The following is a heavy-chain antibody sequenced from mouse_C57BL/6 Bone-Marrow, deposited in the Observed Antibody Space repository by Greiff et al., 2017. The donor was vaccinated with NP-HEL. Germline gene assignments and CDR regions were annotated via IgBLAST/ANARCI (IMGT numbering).Heavy chain of an antibody. J-gene: IGHJ4*01. CDR3: ARSSIYYYGSSYRDYAMDY. Sequence: QVQLKQPGAELVMPGASVTLSCKASGYTFTSYWMPWVKQRPGQGLEWIGEIDPSDSSTNYNQKFTGKSTLTVDKSSSTAYMQLSSLTSEDSAVYYCARSSIYYYGSSYRDYAMDYWGQGTSVTVSS. D-gene: IGHD1-1*01. V-gene: IGHV1-69*01. CDR2: IDPSDSST. CDR1: GYTFTSYW.